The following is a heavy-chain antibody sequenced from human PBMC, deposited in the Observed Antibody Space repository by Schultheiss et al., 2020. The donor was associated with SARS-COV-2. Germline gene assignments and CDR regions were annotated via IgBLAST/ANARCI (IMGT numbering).Heavy chain of an antibody. CDR1: GFTFSMSA. CDR2: ISYDGSNK. Sequence: GGSLRLSCAASGFTFSMSAMSWVRQAPGKGLEWVAVISYDGSNKYYADSVKGRFTISRDNSKNTLYLQMNSLRAEDTAVYYCARVRAAAGYWYFDLWGRGTLVTVSS. V-gene: IGHV3-30-3*01. D-gene: IGHD6-13*01. CDR3: ARVRAAAGYWYFDL. J-gene: IGHJ2*01.